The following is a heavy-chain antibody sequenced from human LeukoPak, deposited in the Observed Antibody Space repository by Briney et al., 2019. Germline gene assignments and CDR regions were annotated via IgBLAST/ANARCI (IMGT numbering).Heavy chain of an antibody. Sequence: SETLSLTCTVSGGSISSGTYYWTWIRQPAGKGLEWIGRIYTTGSTNYNPSLKSRVTMSTDTSKNQFSLKLSSVTAADTAVYYCARVTTGGYYSCWGQGTLVTVSS. D-gene: IGHD3-22*01. CDR1: GGSISSGTYY. CDR2: IYTTGST. CDR3: ARVTTGGYYSC. V-gene: IGHV4-61*02. J-gene: IGHJ4*02.